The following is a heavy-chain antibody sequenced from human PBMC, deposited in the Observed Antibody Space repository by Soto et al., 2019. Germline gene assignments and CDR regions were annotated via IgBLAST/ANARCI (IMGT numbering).Heavy chain of an antibody. CDR2: IYYSGST. CDR1: GGSISSSSYY. V-gene: IGHV4-39*01. D-gene: IGHD3-22*01. J-gene: IGHJ4*02. Sequence: QLQLQESGPGLVKPSETLSLTCTVSGGSISSSSYYWGWIRQPPGKGLEWIGSIYYSGSTYYNPSLKSRVTISVDTSKNQFSLKLSSVTAADTAVYYCARRIYYDSSGYWHGVRVRFDYWGQGTLVTVSS. CDR3: ARRIYYDSSGYWHGVRVRFDY.